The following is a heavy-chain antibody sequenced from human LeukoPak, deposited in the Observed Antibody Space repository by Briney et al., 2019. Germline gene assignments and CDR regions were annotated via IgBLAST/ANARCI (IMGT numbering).Heavy chain of an antibody. Sequence: PSETLSLTCTVSGGSISSYYWSWIRQPAGKGLEWIGYIYYSGSTNYNPSLQSRVTISVDTSKNQFSLNLTSVTAADTAVYYCARYGSGTYPRFDYWGQGILVTVSS. J-gene: IGHJ4*02. CDR1: GGSISSYY. CDR2: IYYSGST. CDR3: ARYGSGTYPRFDY. D-gene: IGHD3-10*01. V-gene: IGHV4-59*08.